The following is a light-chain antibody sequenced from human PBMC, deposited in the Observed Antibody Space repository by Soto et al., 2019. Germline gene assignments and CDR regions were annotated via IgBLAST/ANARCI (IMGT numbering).Light chain of an antibody. CDR1: NSNLGAGYD. CDR3: ATWDDSLNGYV. Sequence: QSVLTQPPSVSGAPGQRVTISCTGNNSNLGAGYDVHWYQQLPGAAPKLVIFGNRNRPSGVPERFSGSKSGTSASLAISGLQSEDEADYYCATWDDSLNGYVFGTGTKLTVL. V-gene: IGLV1-40*01. J-gene: IGLJ1*01. CDR2: GNR.